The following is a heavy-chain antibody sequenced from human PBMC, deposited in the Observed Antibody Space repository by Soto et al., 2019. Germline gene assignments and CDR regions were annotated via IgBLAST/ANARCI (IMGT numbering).Heavy chain of an antibody. Sequence: GESLKISCKGSGYSFTSYWIGWLRQMPGKGLEWMGIIYPGDSDTRYSPSFQGQVTISADKSISTAYLQWSSLKASDTAMYYCARHGPRSTYYYEGFDYWGQGTLVTVSS. D-gene: IGHD3-22*01. J-gene: IGHJ4*02. CDR3: ARHGPRSTYYYEGFDY. CDR1: GYSFTSYW. V-gene: IGHV5-51*01. CDR2: IYPGDSDT.